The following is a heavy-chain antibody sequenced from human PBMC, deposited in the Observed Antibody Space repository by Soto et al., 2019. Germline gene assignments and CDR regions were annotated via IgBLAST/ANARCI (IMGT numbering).Heavy chain of an antibody. CDR3: ARTRSFTLGFYYDGMDV. D-gene: IGHD6-6*01. V-gene: IGHV5-51*01. Sequence: GESLKISCQGSVYSFAIYWIGWVRQMPGKDLEWMGIIYPGDSDTRYSPSFQGQVTISADKSLRTAYLQWTSLKASDTALYYCARTRSFTLGFYYDGMDVWGQGTTVTVSS. J-gene: IGHJ6*02. CDR2: IYPGDSDT. CDR1: VYSFAIYW.